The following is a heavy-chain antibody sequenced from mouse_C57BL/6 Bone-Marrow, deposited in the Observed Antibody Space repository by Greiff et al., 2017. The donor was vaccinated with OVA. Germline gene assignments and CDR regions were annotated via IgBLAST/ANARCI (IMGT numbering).Heavy chain of an antibody. J-gene: IGHJ2*01. CDR2: ISNGGGSN. CDR3: ARRSNYALYYFDY. V-gene: IGHV5-12*01. D-gene: IGHD2-5*01. Sequence: EVKLVESGGGLVQPGGSLKLSCAASGFTFSDYYMYWVRQTPEKRLEWVAYISNGGGSNYYTDNVQGRFTISRDNAKNTLYLQMIRLKSEGTSMYYCARRSNYALYYFDYWGQGTTLTVSS. CDR1: GFTFSDYY.